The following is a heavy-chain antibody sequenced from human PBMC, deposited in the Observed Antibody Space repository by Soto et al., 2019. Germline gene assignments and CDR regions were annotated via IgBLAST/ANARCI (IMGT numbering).Heavy chain of an antibody. J-gene: IGHJ6*02. V-gene: IGHV3-66*01. CDR3: ARFGNYNYYYGMDV. CDR2: IYSGGST. Sequence: GGSLRLSCAASGFTVSSNYMSWVRQAPGKGQEWVSVIYSGGSTYYADSVKGRFTISRDNSKNTLYLQMNSLRAEDTAVYYCARFGNYNYYYGMDVWGQGTTVTVSS. CDR1: GFTVSSNY. D-gene: IGHD3-10*01.